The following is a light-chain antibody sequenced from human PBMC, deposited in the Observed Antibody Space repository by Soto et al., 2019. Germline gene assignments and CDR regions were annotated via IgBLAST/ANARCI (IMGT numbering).Light chain of an antibody. J-gene: IGKJ1*01. CDR3: QQYYNFPRT. CDR2: WAS. CDR1: QXIFYSSNNRNY. V-gene: IGKV4-1*01. Sequence: DIVMTQSPDSLTVSLGERATINCTSSQXIFYSSNNRNYLAWYQQRPGQPPKLLIYWASTRESGVPDRFSGSGSGTDFTLTISSLQTEDVALYYCQQYYNFPRTLGQGTKVDIK.